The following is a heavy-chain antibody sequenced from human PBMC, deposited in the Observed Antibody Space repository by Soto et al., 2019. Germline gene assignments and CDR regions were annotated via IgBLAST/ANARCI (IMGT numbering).Heavy chain of an antibody. V-gene: IGHV4-30-4*01. CDR1: GGSISSGDYY. CDR2: IYYSGST. J-gene: IGHJ6*02. CDR3: ARDGPLTLVVPDAIDV. Sequence: SETLSLTCTVSGGSISSGDYYWSWIRQPPGKGLEWIGYIYYSGSTYYNPSLKSRVTISVDTSKNQFSLKLSSVTAADTAVYYCARDGPLTLVVPDAIDVWGQGTTVTVSS. D-gene: IGHD2-2*01.